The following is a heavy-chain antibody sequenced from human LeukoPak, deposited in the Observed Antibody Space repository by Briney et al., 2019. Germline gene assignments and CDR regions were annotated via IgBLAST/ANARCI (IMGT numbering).Heavy chain of an antibody. CDR2: INPKSGRT. J-gene: IGHJ4*02. CDR3: ARGDDILVPLRS. D-gene: IGHD3-9*01. CDR1: GYTFTGYY. Sequence: ASVKVSCKASGYTFTGYYMHWVRQAPGQGLEWMGWINPKSGRTNYGQKFQGRVTMTRDTSISTAYMELSRLRSDDTAVYYCARGDDILVPLRSWGQGTLVTVSS. V-gene: IGHV1-2*02.